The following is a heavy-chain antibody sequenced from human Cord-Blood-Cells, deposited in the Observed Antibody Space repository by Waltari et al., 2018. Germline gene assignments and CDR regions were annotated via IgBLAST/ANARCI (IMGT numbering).Heavy chain of an antibody. CDR2: IKSKTDDGTT. J-gene: IGHJ4*02. CDR3: TTAGSSWYYFDY. CDR1: GFTFRNAW. Sequence: EVQLVESGGGLVKPGGSLRLSCAASGFTFRNAWMSWVRQAPGKGLEWVGRIKSKTDDGTTDYAAPVKGRFTISRDDSKNTLYLQMNSLKTEDTAVYYCTTAGSSWYYFDYWGQGTLVTVSS. V-gene: IGHV3-15*01. D-gene: IGHD6-13*01.